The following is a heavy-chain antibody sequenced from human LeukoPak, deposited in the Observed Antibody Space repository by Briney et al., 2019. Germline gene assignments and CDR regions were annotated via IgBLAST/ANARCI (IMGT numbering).Heavy chain of an antibody. Sequence: GGSLRLSCAASGFTFDDYAMHWVSQAPGKGLEWVSLISGDGGSTYYADSVKGRFTISRDNSKNSLYLQMNSLRTEDTALYYCAKDSGDSAAMSYYFDYWGQGTLVTVSS. CDR1: GFTFDDYA. CDR2: ISGDGGST. V-gene: IGHV3-43*02. CDR3: AKDSGDSAAMSYYFDY. J-gene: IGHJ4*02. D-gene: IGHD2-2*01.